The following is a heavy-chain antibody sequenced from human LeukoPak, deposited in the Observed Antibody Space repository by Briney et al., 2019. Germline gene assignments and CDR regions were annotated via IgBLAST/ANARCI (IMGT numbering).Heavy chain of an antibody. J-gene: IGHJ5*02. CDR3: ARLWIVATWFDA. Sequence: PSETLSLTCTVSNGSMTSDSYYWAWVRQPPGKGLDWIGTIFYSGKTYYSASLKSRVTVSLDTSKKNFSLRLSSVTAAETAVYYCARLWIVATWFDAWGQGALVTVSS. D-gene: IGHD2-2*03. CDR1: NGSMTSDSYY. CDR2: IFYSGKT. V-gene: IGHV4-39*02.